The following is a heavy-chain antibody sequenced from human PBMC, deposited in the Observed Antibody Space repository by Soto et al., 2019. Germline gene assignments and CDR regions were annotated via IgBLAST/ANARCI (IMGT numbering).Heavy chain of an antibody. D-gene: IGHD3-16*01. CDR3: AKLGFGGGDPCYPLNI. CDR2: IVADSGNT. Sequence: ASVKVSCKTSEYRYSCYTIHLVRQDPGQRLEWMGWIVADSGNTKYSQTFQDRLPITIDTSASTVYMYLRSLKSEDTVLYNCAKLGFGGGDPCYPLNIGAQETKVTVSS. V-gene: IGHV1-3*01. CDR1: EYRYSCYT. J-gene: IGHJ3*02.